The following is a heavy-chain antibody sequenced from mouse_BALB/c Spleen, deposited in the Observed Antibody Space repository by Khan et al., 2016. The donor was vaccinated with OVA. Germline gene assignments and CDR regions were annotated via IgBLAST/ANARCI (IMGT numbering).Heavy chain of an antibody. D-gene: IGHD2-4*01. CDR3: ARNYDYDEGLAY. J-gene: IGHJ3*01. CDR1: GFSLNYYG. CDR2: IWSGGST. Sequence: QVQLKESGPRLVQPSQSLSITCTVSGFSLNYYGVHWVRQSPGKGLEWLGVIWSGGSTDYNAPFISRLSISKDNSKSQVFFKMNSLQSNDTAIYYCARNYDYDEGLAYWGQGTLVTVSA. V-gene: IGHV2-2*03.